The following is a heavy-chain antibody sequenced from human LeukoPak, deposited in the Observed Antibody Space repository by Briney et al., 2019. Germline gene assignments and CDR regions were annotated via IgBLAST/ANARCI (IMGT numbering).Heavy chain of an antibody. Sequence: PRGSLRLSSAASGFTFSRSAMSCVRHAPGKGLECVSSISGSGGSTYYADSVKGRFTISRDNSKNRVFLQIDTLPIENSAVYSVVKVFPTLSTSSVLGNWVQGSLVTVSS. D-gene: IGHD5/OR15-5a*01. CDR2: ISGSGGST. CDR3: VKVFPTLSTSSVLGN. V-gene: IGHV3-23*01. CDR1: GFTFSRSA. J-gene: IGHJ4*02.